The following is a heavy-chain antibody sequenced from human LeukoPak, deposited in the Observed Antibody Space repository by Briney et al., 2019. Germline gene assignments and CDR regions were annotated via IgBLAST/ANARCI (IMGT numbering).Heavy chain of an antibody. CDR3: AKASGSHYSRPIDY. CDR1: GFTFSSYA. CDR2: ISGSGGST. Sequence: GGSLRLSCAASGFTFSSYAMSWVRQAPGKGLEWVSAISGSGGSTYYADSVKGRFAISRDNSKNTLYLQMNSLRAEDTAVYYCAKASGSHYSRPIDYWGQGTLVTVSS. J-gene: IGHJ4*02. D-gene: IGHD1-26*01. V-gene: IGHV3-23*01.